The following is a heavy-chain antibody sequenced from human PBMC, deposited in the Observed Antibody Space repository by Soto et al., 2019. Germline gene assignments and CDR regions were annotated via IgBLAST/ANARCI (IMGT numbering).Heavy chain of an antibody. CDR3: ARGGYIHRVYYYYYMDV. J-gene: IGHJ6*03. V-gene: IGHV4-39*07. CDR1: GGSISSSNYY. Sequence: PSETLSLTCTVSGGSISSSNYYWGWIRQPPGKGLAWIGNIFYSGFTSYNQSLKSRVSMSVETSRNQFSLNLSSVTAADTAVYYCARGGYIHRVYYYYYMDVWGKGTTVTVSS. D-gene: IGHD6-13*01. CDR2: IFYSGFT.